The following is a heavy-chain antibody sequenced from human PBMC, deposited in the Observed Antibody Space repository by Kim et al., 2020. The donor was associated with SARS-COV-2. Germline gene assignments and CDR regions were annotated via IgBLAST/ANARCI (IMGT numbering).Heavy chain of an antibody. CDR1: GFTFSNSG. J-gene: IGHJ4*02. CDR3: AKERVGSSWGSYYEY. D-gene: IGHD6-13*01. V-gene: IGHV3-23*01. Sequence: GGSLRLSCTASGFTFSNSGMAWVRQAPGKGKEWVSAIGVGGSTFYPDSVKGRFIISRDNSENTLYLQMNSLRAEDTAIYYCAKERVGSSWGSYYEYWGQG. CDR2: IGVGGST.